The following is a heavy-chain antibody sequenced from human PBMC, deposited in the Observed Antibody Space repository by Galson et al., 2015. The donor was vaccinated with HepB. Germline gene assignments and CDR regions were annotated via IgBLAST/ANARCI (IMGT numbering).Heavy chain of an antibody. V-gene: IGHV1-69*13. Sequence: SVKVSCQASGGTFSNYALSWVRQAPGQGLEWMGGIIPIFGSANYAQKFQGRVTITADESTSTTYMELIRLRSEDTAVYYCARQYDTSGYYPYWGQGTLITVSS. J-gene: IGHJ4*02. CDR2: IIPIFGSA. D-gene: IGHD3-22*01. CDR1: GGTFSNYA. CDR3: ARQYDTSGYYPY.